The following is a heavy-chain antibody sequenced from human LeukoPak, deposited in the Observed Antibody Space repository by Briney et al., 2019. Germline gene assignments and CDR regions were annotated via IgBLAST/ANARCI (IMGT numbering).Heavy chain of an antibody. CDR1: GYTFTNYG. J-gene: IGHJ3*02. V-gene: IGHV1-18*01. CDR3: ARDQAGTMARGVVDAFDI. Sequence: ASVKVSCKASGYTFTNYGISWVRRAPGQGLEWMGWISAYNGNINFEQKLQGRVTMTTDTSASTAYMELRSLRPDDTAVYYCARDQAGTMARGVVDAFDIWGQGTMVTVSS. CDR2: ISAYNGNI. D-gene: IGHD3-10*01.